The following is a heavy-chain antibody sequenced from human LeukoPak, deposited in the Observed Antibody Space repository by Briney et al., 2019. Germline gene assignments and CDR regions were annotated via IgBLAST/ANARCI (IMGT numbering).Heavy chain of an antibody. CDR2: IKQDGSET. CDR3: ARDPSSGWYLKGWFDP. J-gene: IGHJ5*02. D-gene: IGHD6-19*01. Sequence: PGGSLRLSCAASGFTFSTYAMSWVRQAPGKGLEWVASIKQDGSETYYVDSVKGRFTISRDNAKNLVYLQMSSLRAEDTAVYYCARDPSSGWYLKGWFDPWGQGTLVTVSS. V-gene: IGHV3-7*01. CDR1: GFTFSTYA.